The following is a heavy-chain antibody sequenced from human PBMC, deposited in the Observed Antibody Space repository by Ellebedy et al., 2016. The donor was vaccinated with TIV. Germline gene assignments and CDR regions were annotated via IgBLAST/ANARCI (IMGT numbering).Heavy chain of an antibody. CDR1: GFSLSTSGMC. Sequence: SGPTLVNPTQTLTLTCTFSGFSLSTSGMCVSWIRQPPGKALEWLALIDWDDDKYYSTSLKTRLTISKDTSKNQVVLTMTNMDPVDTATYYCARTPRSGWSPWHFDLWGRGTLVTVSS. V-gene: IGHV2-70*01. CDR3: ARTPRSGWSPWHFDL. J-gene: IGHJ2*01. D-gene: IGHD6-19*01. CDR2: IDWDDDK.